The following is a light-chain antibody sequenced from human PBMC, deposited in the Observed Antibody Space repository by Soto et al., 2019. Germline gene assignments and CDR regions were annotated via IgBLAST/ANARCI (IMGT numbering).Light chain of an antibody. CDR3: QQYNTYLLT. CDR1: QSISSW. CDR2: KAS. J-gene: IGKJ4*01. Sequence: DIQMTQSPSTLSASVGDRVTITCRASQSISSWLAWYQQKPGKAPKLLIYKASSLESGVPSRFSGSGSGTEFTLTISSLQPDDFPTYYCQQYNTYLLTFGGGTKVEIK. V-gene: IGKV1-5*03.